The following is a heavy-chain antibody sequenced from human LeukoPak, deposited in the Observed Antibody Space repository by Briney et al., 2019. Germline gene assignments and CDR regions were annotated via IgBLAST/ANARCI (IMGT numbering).Heavy chain of an antibody. CDR3: AKPNCYKTICPSWSPSFFGS. CDR2: VSFDGSDK. Sequence: GGSLRLSCAASGFTFSLYGMHWVRQAPGKGLEWVAVVSFDGSDKYYADFVKGRFTISRDNSKNTVHLQMNSLRAEDTAVYYCAKPNCYKTICPSWSPSFFGSWGQGMVVAVSS. J-gene: IGHJ4*02. CDR1: GFTFSLYG. V-gene: IGHV3-30*18. D-gene: IGHD2-21*01.